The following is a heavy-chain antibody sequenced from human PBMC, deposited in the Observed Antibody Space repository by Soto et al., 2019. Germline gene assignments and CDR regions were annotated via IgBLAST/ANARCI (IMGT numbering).Heavy chain of an antibody. CDR1: GGSISSYY. V-gene: IGHV4-59*01. D-gene: IGHD4-4*01. J-gene: IGHJ6*02. CDR3: ARGSTVTDYYYYGMDV. Sequence: SETLSLTCTVSGGSISSYYWSWIRQPPGKGLEWIGYIYYSGSTNYNPSLKSRVTISVDTSKNQFSLKLRSVTAADTAVYYCARGSTVTDYYYYGMDVWGQGTTVTVSS. CDR2: IYYSGST.